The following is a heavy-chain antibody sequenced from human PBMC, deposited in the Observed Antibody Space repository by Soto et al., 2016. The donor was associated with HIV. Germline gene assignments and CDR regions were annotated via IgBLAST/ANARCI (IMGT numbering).Heavy chain of an antibody. CDR2: IIPIFGTA. D-gene: IGHD1-26*01. CDR3: ATFVIVGATPDAFDI. J-gene: IGHJ3*02. CDR1: GYTFTSYA. V-gene: IGHV1-69*13. Sequence: QVQLVQSGGEVKKPGASVKVSCKASGYTFTSYAISWVRQAPGQGLEWMGGIIPIFGTANYAQKFQGRVTITADESTSTAYMDLSSLRSEDTAVYYCATFVIVGATPDAFDIWGQGTMVIVSS.